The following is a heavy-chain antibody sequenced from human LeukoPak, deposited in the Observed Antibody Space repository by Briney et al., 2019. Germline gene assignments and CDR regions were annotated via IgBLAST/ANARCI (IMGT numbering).Heavy chain of an antibody. D-gene: IGHD5-18*01. V-gene: IGHV3-7*03. CDR2: IREERGQE. Sequence: GGSLRLSCVASGLTVSNHWMSWVRQAPGKGLEWVANIREERGQEYYVDSVKGRFTISKNSAKNSLYLQMNTLRVEDTAVYYCARDAVDTANAVWGQGTTVTVSS. CDR3: ARDAVDTANAV. CDR1: GLTVSNHW. J-gene: IGHJ6*02.